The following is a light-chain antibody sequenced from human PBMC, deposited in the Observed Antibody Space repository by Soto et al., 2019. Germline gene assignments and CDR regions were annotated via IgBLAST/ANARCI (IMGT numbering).Light chain of an antibody. V-gene: IGKV4-1*01. CDR2: WAS. J-gene: IGKJ1*01. CDR1: QSVLYSSNNKKY. Sequence: DIVMTQSPDSLAVSLGERATINCKSSQSVLYSSNNKKYLAWYQQRPRQHPKLLIYWASTRESGVPDRFSGSGAGADFTLTINSLQAEDVAVYYCQQYYSTPWTFGQGTKVDIK. CDR3: QQYYSTPWT.